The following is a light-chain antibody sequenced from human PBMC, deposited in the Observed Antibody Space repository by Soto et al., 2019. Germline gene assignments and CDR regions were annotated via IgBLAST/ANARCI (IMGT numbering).Light chain of an antibody. V-gene: IGKV3-15*01. Sequence: EVVMTQSPATLSVSPGETATLSCRASQSVGSNLAWYQQKPGQPPRLLIYAASTRATGIPARFSGSGSGTEFILTITGLQSEDFSVYYCHQYNESPSNTFGHGTRLEIK. J-gene: IGKJ5*01. CDR3: HQYNESPSNT. CDR2: AAS. CDR1: QSVGSN.